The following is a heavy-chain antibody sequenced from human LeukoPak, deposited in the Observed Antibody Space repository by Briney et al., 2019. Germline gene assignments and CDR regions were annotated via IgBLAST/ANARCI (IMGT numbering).Heavy chain of an antibody. Sequence: GGSLRLSCAASGFTFSSYWMSWVRQAPGKGLEWVAITKHDGSERYYADSVKGRFTISRDNAKKSMSLQMNSLRAEDTAVYYCTLYCSSAGCYKGFAFDIWGQGTMVTVSS. CDR1: GFTFSSYW. CDR2: TKHDGSER. D-gene: IGHD2-2*02. J-gene: IGHJ3*02. V-gene: IGHV3-7*01. CDR3: TLYCSSAGCYKGFAFDI.